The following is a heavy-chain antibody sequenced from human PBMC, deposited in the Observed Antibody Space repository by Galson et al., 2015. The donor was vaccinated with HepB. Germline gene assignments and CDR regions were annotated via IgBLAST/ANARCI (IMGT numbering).Heavy chain of an antibody. CDR2: IIPIFGTA. CDR3: ARDTGYSSSWYAADAFDI. D-gene: IGHD6-13*01. V-gene: IGHV1-69*13. Sequence: SVKVSCKASGGTLSSYAISWVRQAPGQGLEWMGGIIPIFGTANYAQKFQGRVTITADESTSTAYMELSSLRSEDTAVYYCARDTGYSSSWYAADAFDIWGRGTLVTVSS. CDR1: GGTLSSYA. J-gene: IGHJ2*01.